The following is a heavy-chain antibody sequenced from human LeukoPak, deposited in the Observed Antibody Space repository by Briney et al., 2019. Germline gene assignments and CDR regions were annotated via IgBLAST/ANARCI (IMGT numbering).Heavy chain of an antibody. Sequence: ASVKVSCKASGYTFTSYDINWVRQATGQGLEWMGWMNPNSGNTGYAQKFQGRVTMTRNTSISTAYMELSSLRSEDTAVYYCAARSGRFDAFDIWGQGTMVTVSS. J-gene: IGHJ3*02. V-gene: IGHV1-8*01. CDR3: AARSGRFDAFDI. CDR2: MNPNSGNT. D-gene: IGHD1-26*01. CDR1: GYTFTSYD.